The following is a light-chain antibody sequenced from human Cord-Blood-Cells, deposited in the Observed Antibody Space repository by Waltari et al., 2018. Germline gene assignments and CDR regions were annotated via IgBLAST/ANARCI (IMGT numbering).Light chain of an antibody. V-gene: IGLV2-14*01. CDR3: SSYTSSSTLV. Sequence: QSALTQPASVPGSPGQSITISCTGTRSDVGGYNYLSWYQQHPGKAPKLMIYEVSNRPSGVSNRFSGSKSGNTASLTISGLQAEDEADYYCSSYTSSSTLVFGGGTKLTVL. CDR1: RSDVGGYNY. J-gene: IGLJ2*01. CDR2: EVS.